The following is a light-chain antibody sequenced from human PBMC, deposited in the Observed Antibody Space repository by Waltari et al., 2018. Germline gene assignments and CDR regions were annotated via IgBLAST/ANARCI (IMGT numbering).Light chain of an antibody. V-gene: IGKV3-20*01. CDR2: GAS. CDR3: QHYVSFPAT. CDR1: QSVSRS. J-gene: IGKJ1*01. Sequence: EIVLTQSPGTLSLSPGERATISCRARQSVSRSLAWYQQNPGQAPRLLIYGASNRATGIPDRFSGSGSGTEFSLTISRLEREDIAVYYCQHYVSFPATFGQGTKVEIK.